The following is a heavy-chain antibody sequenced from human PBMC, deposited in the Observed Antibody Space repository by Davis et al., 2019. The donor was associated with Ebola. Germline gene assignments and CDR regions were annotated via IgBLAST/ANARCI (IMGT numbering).Heavy chain of an antibody. CDR1: GYTLTSYG. Sequence: ASVKVSCQASGYTLTSYGISRVRQAPGQGLEWMGWISAYNGNTNYAQKLQGRVTMTTDTSTSTAYMELRSLRSDDTAVYYCARDPRDIVVVPAAPDYWGQGTLVTVSS. J-gene: IGHJ4*02. V-gene: IGHV1-18*04. CDR2: ISAYNGNT. CDR3: ARDPRDIVVVPAAPDY. D-gene: IGHD2-2*01.